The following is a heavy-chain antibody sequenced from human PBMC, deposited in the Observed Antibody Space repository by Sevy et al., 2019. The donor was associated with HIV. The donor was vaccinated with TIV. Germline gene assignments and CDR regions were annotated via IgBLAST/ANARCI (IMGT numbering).Heavy chain of an antibody. V-gene: IGHV3-15*01. CDR1: GFTFSNAW. Sequence: GGSLRLSCAASGFTFSNAWMSWVRQAPGKGLEWDGRIKSKTEGGTTEYAAPVKGRFTISRDDSKNTRYLQMNSLKTEDTAGYYCTTEWGLRDYWGQGTLVTVSS. J-gene: IGHJ4*02. D-gene: IGHD4-17*01. CDR3: TTEWGLRDY. CDR2: IKSKTEGGTT.